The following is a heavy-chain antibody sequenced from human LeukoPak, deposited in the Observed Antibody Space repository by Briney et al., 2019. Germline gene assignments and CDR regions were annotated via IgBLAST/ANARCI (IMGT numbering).Heavy chain of an antibody. Sequence: GGSLRLSCAASGFTFSSYGMHWVRQAPGKGLEWVAVISYDGSNKYYADSVKGRFTISRDNSKNTLYLQMNSLRAEDTAAYYCAKDLAASFDYWGQGTLVTVSS. CDR3: AKDLAASFDY. J-gene: IGHJ4*02. V-gene: IGHV3-30*18. CDR2: ISYDGSNK. CDR1: GFTFSSYG. D-gene: IGHD6-13*01.